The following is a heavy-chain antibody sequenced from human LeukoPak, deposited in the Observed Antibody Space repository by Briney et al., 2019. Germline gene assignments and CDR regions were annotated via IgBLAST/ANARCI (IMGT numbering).Heavy chain of an antibody. V-gene: IGHV3-33*01. J-gene: IGHJ4*02. CDR1: GFTFSSYG. Sequence: PGGSLRLSCAASGFTFSSYGMHWVRQAPGKGLEWVAVIWYDGSNKYYADSVKGRFTISRDNSKNTLYLQINSLRAEDTAVYYCARDPGGWYWDYWGQGTLVSVSS. CDR2: IWYDGSNK. D-gene: IGHD6-19*01. CDR3: ARDPGGWYWDY.